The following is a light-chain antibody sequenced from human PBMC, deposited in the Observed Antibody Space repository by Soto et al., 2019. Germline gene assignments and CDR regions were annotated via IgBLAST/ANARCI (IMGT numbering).Light chain of an antibody. V-gene: IGKV1-39*01. Sequence: DVQMTQSPSSLSALVGDRVTITCRASQSVSRYLNWYQHKPGKAPKLLINAASNLRSGVPSRFSGSGSGKDFTLTIAGLQPEDFAVYYCQQSYLTPPLNFGQGTRLELK. CDR2: AAS. CDR1: QSVSRY. CDR3: QQSYLTPPLN. J-gene: IGKJ5*01.